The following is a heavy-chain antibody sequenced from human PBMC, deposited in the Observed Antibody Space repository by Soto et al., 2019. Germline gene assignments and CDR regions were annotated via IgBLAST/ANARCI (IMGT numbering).Heavy chain of an antibody. CDR1: GGTFSSYA. Sequence: GASVKVSCKASGGTFSSYAISWVRQAPGQGLEWMGGIIPIFGTANYAQKFQGRVTITADESTSTAYMELSSLRSEDTAVYYCAKGKGSTSSYYFDYWGQGTLVTVSS. V-gene: IGHV1-69*13. CDR2: IIPIFGTA. J-gene: IGHJ4*02. D-gene: IGHD2-2*01. CDR3: AKGKGSTSSYYFDY.